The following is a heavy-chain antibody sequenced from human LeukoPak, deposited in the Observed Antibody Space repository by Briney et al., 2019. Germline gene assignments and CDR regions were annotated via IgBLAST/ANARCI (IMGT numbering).Heavy chain of an antibody. V-gene: IGHV3-53*01. J-gene: IGHJ4*02. CDR3: ARGTSGSYDY. CDR2: IYSGGST. Sequence: PGGSLRLSCVASGFIFSSYEMIWVRQAPGKGLEWVSVIYSGGSTYYADSVKGRFTISRDNSKNTLYLQMNSLRAEDTAVYYCARGTSGSYDYWGQGTLVTVSS. D-gene: IGHD3-10*01. CDR1: GFIFSSYE.